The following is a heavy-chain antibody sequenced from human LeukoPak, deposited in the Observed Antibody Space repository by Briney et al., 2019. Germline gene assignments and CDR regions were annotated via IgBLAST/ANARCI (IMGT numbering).Heavy chain of an antibody. CDR3: ARDWGRPSYAGYDFWSGPTI. CDR2: INPNSGGT. CDR1: GYTFTGYY. D-gene: IGHD3-3*01. Sequence: GASVKVSCKASGYTFTGYYMHWVRQAPGQGLEWMGWINPNSGGTNYAQKFQGRVTMTRDTSISTAYMELSRLRSDDTAVYYCARDWGRPSYAGYDFWSGPTIWGQGTMVTVSS. V-gene: IGHV1-2*02. J-gene: IGHJ3*02.